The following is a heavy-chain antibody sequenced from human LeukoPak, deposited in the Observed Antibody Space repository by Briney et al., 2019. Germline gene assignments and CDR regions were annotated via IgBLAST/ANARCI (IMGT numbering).Heavy chain of an antibody. J-gene: IGHJ4*02. V-gene: IGHV4-59*12. CDR2: IYYSGTT. CDR3: ARDPTDDSSGYPIFRPFDY. Sequence: SETLSLTCAISGGSINNYYWSWIRQPPGKGLEWIGYIYYSGTTNYSPSLNSRVNISLDTAKNQFSLRLSSVTAADTAVYYCARDPTDDSSGYPIFRPFDYWGQGTLVTVSS. D-gene: IGHD3-22*01. CDR1: GGSINNYY.